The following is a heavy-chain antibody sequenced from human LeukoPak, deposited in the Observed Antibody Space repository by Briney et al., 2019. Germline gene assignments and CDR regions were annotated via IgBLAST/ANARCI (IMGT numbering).Heavy chain of an antibody. CDR2: IFSHGET. V-gene: IGHV3-66*01. D-gene: IGHD2-8*01. CDR1: GFTAGNNY. CDR3: ARDPPAVSINTYA. Sequence: GGSLRLSCAASGFTAGNNYMNWVRQAPGKGLEWVSLIFSHGETSYADSVKGRFTISRDNSKNTLYLQMNGLRVEDTAVYYCARDPPAVSINTYAWGQGTLVTVSS. J-gene: IGHJ4*02.